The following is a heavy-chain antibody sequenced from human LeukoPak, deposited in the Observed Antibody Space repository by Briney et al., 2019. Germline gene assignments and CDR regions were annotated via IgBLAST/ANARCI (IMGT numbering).Heavy chain of an antibody. V-gene: IGHV4-59*08. CDR3: ARRMSNYYGSGSMANWFDP. J-gene: IGHJ5*02. CDR1: GGSISSYY. Sequence: SETLSLTYTVSGGSISSYYWSWIRQPPGKGLEWIGYIYYSGSTNYNPSLKSRVTISVDTSKNQFSLKLSSVTAADTAVYYCARRMSNYYGSGSMANWFDPWGQGTLVTVSS. CDR2: IYYSGST. D-gene: IGHD3-10*01.